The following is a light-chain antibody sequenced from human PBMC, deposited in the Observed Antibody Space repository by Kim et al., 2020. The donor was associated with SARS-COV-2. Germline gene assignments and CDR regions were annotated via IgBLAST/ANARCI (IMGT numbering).Light chain of an antibody. V-gene: IGLV3-19*01. Sequence: SSELTQDPAVSVALGQTVRITCQGDSLRRHYASWYQQKPGQAPVLVFYGKNNRPSGIPDRFSGSYSGNTASLTITAAQAEDEADYYCNSRESSANHWMFGGGTKLTVL. CDR3: NSRESSANHWM. CDR2: GKN. CDR1: SLRRHY. J-gene: IGLJ3*02.